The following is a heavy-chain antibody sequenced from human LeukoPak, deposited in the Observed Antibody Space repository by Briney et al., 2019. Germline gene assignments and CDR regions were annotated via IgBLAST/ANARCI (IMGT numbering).Heavy chain of an antibody. Sequence: PSETLSLTCTVSGGSISSYYWSWIRRPPGKGLEWIGYIYYSGSTNYNPSLKSRVTISVDTSKNQFSLKLSSVTAADTAVYYCARDGYSGYALWGQGTLVTVSS. CDR3: ARDGYSGYAL. CDR1: GGSISSYY. CDR2: IYYSGST. J-gene: IGHJ4*02. V-gene: IGHV4-59*01. D-gene: IGHD5-12*01.